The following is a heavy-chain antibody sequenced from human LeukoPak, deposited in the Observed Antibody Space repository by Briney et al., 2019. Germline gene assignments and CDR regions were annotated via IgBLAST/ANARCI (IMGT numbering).Heavy chain of an antibody. CDR2: IRYDGSNK. J-gene: IGHJ5*02. Sequence: GGSLRLSCAASGFTFSSYGMHWVRQAPGKGLEWVAFIRYDGSNKYYADSVKGRFTISRDNSKNTLYLQMNSLRAEDTAVYYCAKVYYYGSGSYPSWFDPWGQGTLVTVSS. CDR1: GFTFSSYG. D-gene: IGHD3-10*01. CDR3: AKVYYYGSGSYPSWFDP. V-gene: IGHV3-30*02.